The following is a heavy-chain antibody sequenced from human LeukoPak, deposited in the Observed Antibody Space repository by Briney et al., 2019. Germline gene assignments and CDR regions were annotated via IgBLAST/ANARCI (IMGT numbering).Heavy chain of an antibody. Sequence: GASVKVSCKAPGYTFTTYDIIWVRQATGQGLEWMGWMNPNNGNDAYAQKFQGRVTISSDTSINTAYMELSSLTSEDTAVYFCARGLKADFWGQGTLVTVSS. CDR1: GYTFTTYD. V-gene: IGHV1-8*03. CDR3: ARGLKADF. CDR2: MNPNNGND. J-gene: IGHJ4*02.